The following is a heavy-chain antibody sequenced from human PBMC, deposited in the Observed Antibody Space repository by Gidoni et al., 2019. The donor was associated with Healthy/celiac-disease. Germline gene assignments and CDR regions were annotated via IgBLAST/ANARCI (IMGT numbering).Heavy chain of an antibody. D-gene: IGHD4-17*01. CDR1: GSSFTSYW. CDR3: ARPHYGGKEYYFDY. Sequence: EVQLVQSVAEVKTPGESLQLSCKGSGSSFTSYWIGCVLQMPGKGLDLMLIIYPGDSDTRYSPSFQGQVTIPADKSISTAYLQWSSLKASDTAMYYCARPHYGGKEYYFDYWGQGTLVTVSS. V-gene: IGHV5-51*01. J-gene: IGHJ4*02. CDR2: IYPGDSDT.